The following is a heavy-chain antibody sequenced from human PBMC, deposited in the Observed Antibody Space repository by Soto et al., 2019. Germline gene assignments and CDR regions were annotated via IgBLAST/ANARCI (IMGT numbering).Heavy chain of an antibody. J-gene: IGHJ6*02. Sequence: SETLSLTCAVYGGSFSGYYWSWIRQPPGKGLEWIGEINHSGSTNYNPSLKGRVTISVDTSKNQFSLKLSSVSAADTAVYYCATGRGVRGVIITTYYYYGLDVWGQGTTVTVSS. CDR3: ATGRGVRGVIITTYYYYGLDV. V-gene: IGHV4-34*01. CDR1: GGSFSGYY. CDR2: INHSGST. D-gene: IGHD3-10*01.